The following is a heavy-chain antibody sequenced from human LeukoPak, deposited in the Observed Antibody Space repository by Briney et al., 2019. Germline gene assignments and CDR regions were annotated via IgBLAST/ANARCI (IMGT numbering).Heavy chain of an antibody. CDR3: ARAGGFDP. CDR1: RYSISSGYY. CDR2: IYHSGST. J-gene: IGHJ5*02. Sequence: SETLSLTCAVPRYSISSGYYWGWFGQPPGKGLEWIGGIYHSGSTYYNPTLKSRDTLSVDTSKNQFSLKLSSVTAADTAVYYCARAGGFDPWGQGTLVTVSS. V-gene: IGHV4-38-2*01. D-gene: IGHD1-14*01.